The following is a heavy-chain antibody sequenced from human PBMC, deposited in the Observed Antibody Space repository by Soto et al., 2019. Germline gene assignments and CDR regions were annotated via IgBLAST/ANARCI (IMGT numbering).Heavy chain of an antibody. V-gene: IGHV3-33*01. CDR3: ARGLLWFGELPLYSGMDV. CDR1: GCTFSSYG. Sequence: GSLRRSCSASGCTFSSYGRHWVRQAAGKGLEWVAVIWYDGSNKYYADSVKGRFTISRDNSKNTLYLQMNSLRDEDTAVYYCARGLLWFGELPLYSGMDVWGQGTKVTVSS. CDR2: IWYDGSNK. J-gene: IGHJ6*02. D-gene: IGHD3-10*01.